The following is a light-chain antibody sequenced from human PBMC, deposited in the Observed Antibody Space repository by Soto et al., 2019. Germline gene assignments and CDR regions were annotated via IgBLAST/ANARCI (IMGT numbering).Light chain of an antibody. CDR2: EGS. Sequence: QSALTQPASVSGSPGQSITISCTGTSNDVGSYNLVSWYQQHPGKAPKLMIYEGSKRPSGVSNRFSGSKSDNTASLTISGLQAEDEADYYCCSYAGSSTLVFGGGTKLTVL. CDR1: SNDVGSYNL. CDR3: CSYAGSSTLV. V-gene: IGLV2-23*03. J-gene: IGLJ2*01.